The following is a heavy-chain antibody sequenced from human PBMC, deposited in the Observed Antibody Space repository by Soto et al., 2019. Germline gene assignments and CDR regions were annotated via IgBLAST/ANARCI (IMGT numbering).Heavy chain of an antibody. V-gene: IGHV1-2*02. D-gene: IGHD3-22*01. Sequence: QVQLVQSGTEVKKPGASVKVSCKASGYMFTGNYMHWVRQAPGQGLEYMGWINPNSGATNYAQKFQGRVTMTWDTSISTAYVELSRLRSDDTAVYYCAPLYPDSSGYFDHWGQGTLVTVSS. CDR2: INPNSGAT. CDR3: APLYPDSSGYFDH. J-gene: IGHJ4*02. CDR1: GYMFTGNY.